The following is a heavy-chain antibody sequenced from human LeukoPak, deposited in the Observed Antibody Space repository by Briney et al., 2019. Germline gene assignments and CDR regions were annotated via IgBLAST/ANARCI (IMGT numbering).Heavy chain of an antibody. CDR2: ISPSGGST. Sequence: AASVKVSCKASGYTFTSYYMHWVRQAPGQGLEWMGIISPSGGSTSYAQKFQGRVTMTRDTSTSTVYMELSSLRSEDTAVYYCASFTGSSRAFGEFEPWGQGTLVTVSS. J-gene: IGHJ5*02. D-gene: IGHD3-10*01. CDR3: ASFTGSSRAFGEFEP. V-gene: IGHV1-46*01. CDR1: GYTFTSYY.